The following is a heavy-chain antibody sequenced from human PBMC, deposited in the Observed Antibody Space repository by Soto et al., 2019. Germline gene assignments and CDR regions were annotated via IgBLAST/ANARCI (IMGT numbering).Heavy chain of an antibody. Sequence: EVQLVESGGGLVQPGGSLRLACAASGFTFKTFVMNWVRQAPGKGLEWVSYISGSSNTINFADSVRGRFTISRDNAKHSMSLQMNSLRDEYSAESYCLRGTGVMTAFAYFDCWGQGTLVTVSS. CDR2: ISGSSNTI. CDR1: GFTFKTFV. D-gene: IGHD2-21*02. J-gene: IGHJ4*02. CDR3: LRGTGVMTAFAYFDC. V-gene: IGHV3-48*02.